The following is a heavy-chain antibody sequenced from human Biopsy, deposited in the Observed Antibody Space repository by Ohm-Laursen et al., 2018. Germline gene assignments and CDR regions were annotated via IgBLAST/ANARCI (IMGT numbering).Heavy chain of an antibody. CDR2: IHHSGIT. CDR3: ARMDCSGGSCHYYSYGMDV. Sequence: GTLSLTCTVSGDSITAYYWSWIRQPPGKGLECIGNIHHSGITNYNPSLKSRLTISVDTSKNQFSLKLSSVTAADTAAYYCARMDCSGGSCHYYSYGMDVWGQGTTVTVSS. J-gene: IGHJ6*02. CDR1: GDSITAYY. D-gene: IGHD2-15*01. V-gene: IGHV4-4*09.